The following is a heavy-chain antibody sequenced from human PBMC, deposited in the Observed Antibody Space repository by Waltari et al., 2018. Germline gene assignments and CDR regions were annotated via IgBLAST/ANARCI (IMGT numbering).Heavy chain of an antibody. J-gene: IGHJ6*02. CDR2: INPNSGGT. V-gene: IGHV1-2*02. D-gene: IGHD1-1*01. CDR3: ARVIRKQTSYYYGMDV. Sequence: QVQLVQSGAEVKKPGASVKVSCKASGYTFTGYYMHWVRQAPGQGLGWMGWINPNSGGTNYAQKFQGRVTMTRDTSISTAYMELSRLRSDDTAVYYCARVIRKQTSYYYGMDVWGQGTTVTVSS. CDR1: GYTFTGYY.